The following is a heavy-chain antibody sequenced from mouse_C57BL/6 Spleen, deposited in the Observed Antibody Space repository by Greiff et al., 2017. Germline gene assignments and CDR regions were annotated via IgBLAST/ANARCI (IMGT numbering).Heavy chain of an antibody. CDR3: ARGGNYYYGSSYHAMDY. CDR2: ISYSGST. V-gene: IGHV3-1*01. Sequence: EVQLQESGPGMVKPSQSLSLTCTVTGYSITSGYDWHWIRHFPGNKLEWMGYISYSGSTNYNPSLKSRISITHDTSKNHFFLKLNSVTTEDTATYYCARGGNYYYGSSYHAMDYWGQGTSVTVSS. D-gene: IGHD1-1*01. J-gene: IGHJ4*01. CDR1: GYSITSGYD.